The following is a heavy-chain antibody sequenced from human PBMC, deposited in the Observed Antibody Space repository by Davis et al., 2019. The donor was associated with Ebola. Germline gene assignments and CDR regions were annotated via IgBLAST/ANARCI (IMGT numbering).Heavy chain of an antibody. V-gene: IGHV3-30*03. Sequence: PGGSLRLSCAASGFTFSSYGMHWVRQAPGKGLEWVAVISYDGSNKYYADSVKGRFTISRDNSKNTLYLQMNSLRAEDTAVYYCARALWFRESHPYYYYGMDVWGQGTTVTVSS. D-gene: IGHD3-10*01. J-gene: IGHJ6*02. CDR3: ARALWFRESHPYYYYGMDV. CDR1: GFTFSSYG. CDR2: ISYDGSNK.